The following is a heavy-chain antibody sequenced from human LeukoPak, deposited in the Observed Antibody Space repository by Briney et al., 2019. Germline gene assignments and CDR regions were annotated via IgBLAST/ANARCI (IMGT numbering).Heavy chain of an antibody. CDR3: ATSRDGYNYNFDY. CDR1: GFTFSSYA. D-gene: IGHD5-24*01. Sequence: PGRSLRLSCAASGFTFSSYAMHWVRQAPGEGLEWVAVISYDGSNKYYADSVKGRFTISRDNSKNTPYLQMNSLRAEDTAVYYCATSRDGYNYNFDYWGQGTLVTVSS. J-gene: IGHJ4*02. V-gene: IGHV3-30-3*01. CDR2: ISYDGSNK.